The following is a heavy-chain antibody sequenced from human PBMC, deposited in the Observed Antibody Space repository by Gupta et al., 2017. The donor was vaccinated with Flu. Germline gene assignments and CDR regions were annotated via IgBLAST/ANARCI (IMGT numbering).Heavy chain of an antibody. CDR1: GGSISSGSYY. CDR3: ARVIAFQLRFLERGRDDAFDS. CDR2: SYTSGST. D-gene: IGHD3-3*01. V-gene: IGHV4-61*02. J-gene: IGHJ3*02. Sequence: QVQLQESGPGLVKPSQTLSLTCTVSGGSISSGSYYWSWIRQPAGKGLEWIGRSYTSGSTNYNPSLKSRVTRSVDTSKNQFSLKLSSVTAADTAVYYCARVIAFQLRFLERGRDDAFDSWGQGTRVTVSS.